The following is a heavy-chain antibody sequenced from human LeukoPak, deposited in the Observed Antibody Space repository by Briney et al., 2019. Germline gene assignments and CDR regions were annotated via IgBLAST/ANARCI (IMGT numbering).Heavy chain of an antibody. J-gene: IGHJ4*02. V-gene: IGHV1-2*02. D-gene: IGHD5-24*01. CDR2: INPNSGGT. CDR3: ARLRDGYNGEAIFDY. CDR1: GYTFTGYY. Sequence: GASVKVSCKASGYTFTGYYMHWVRQTPGQGLEWMGWINPNSGGTNYAQKFQGRVTITADKSTSTAYMELSSLRSEDTAVYYCARLRDGYNGEAIFDYWGQGTLVTVSS.